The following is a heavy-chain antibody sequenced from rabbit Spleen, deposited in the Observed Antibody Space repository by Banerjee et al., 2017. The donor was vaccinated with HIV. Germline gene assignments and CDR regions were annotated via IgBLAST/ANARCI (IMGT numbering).Heavy chain of an antibody. Sequence: QLVESGGGLVQPGGSLKLSCTVSGFDFSTYSMSWVRQAPGKGLEWIGYIEPIFGRTYYASWVNGRFTISSHNAQNTLYLQLNSLTAADTATYFCVRDLGYDDYSEKGYFNLWGQGTLVTVS. CDR3: VRDLGYDDYSEKGYFNL. V-gene: IGHV1S7*01. CDR1: GFDFSTYS. D-gene: IGHD2-1*01. CDR2: IEPIFGRT. J-gene: IGHJ4*01.